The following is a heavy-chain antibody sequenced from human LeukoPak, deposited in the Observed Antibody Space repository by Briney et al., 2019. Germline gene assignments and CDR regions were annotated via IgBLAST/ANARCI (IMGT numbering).Heavy chain of an antibody. D-gene: IGHD3-16*01. Sequence: GESLKISCKGSGYSFTSYWISWVRQMPGKGLEWMGRIDPSDSYTNYSPSFQGHVTISADKSISTAYLQWSSLKASDTAMYYCASQGQGNSLRLYWGQGTLVTVSS. CDR2: IDPSDSYT. CDR3: ASQGQGNSLRLY. CDR1: GYSFTSYW. J-gene: IGHJ4*02. V-gene: IGHV5-10-1*01.